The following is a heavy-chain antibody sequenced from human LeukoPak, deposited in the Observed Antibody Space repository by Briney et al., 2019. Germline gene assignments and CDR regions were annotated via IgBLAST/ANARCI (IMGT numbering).Heavy chain of an antibody. CDR3: AGGGFDY. D-gene: IGHD3-16*01. J-gene: IGHJ4*02. CDR1: GFTFSTYG. V-gene: IGHV3-30*02. CDR2: IRYDGSNK. Sequence: PGGSLRLSCAASGFTFSTYGMHWVRQAPGKGLEWVAFIRYDGSNKYYADSVKGRFTISRDISKNTLYLQMNSLRAEDTAVYYCAGGGFDYWGQGTLVTVSS.